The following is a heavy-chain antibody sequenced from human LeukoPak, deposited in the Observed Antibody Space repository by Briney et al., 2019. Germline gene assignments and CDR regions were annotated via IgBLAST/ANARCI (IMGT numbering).Heavy chain of an antibody. J-gene: IGHJ4*02. CDR1: GSTFSSSW. CDR3: ARGGRGLDY. V-gene: IGHV3-74*01. D-gene: IGHD3-16*01. Sequence: PGGSLRLSCAASGSTFSSSWMHWVRQVPGKGLVWVSRMNSDGSSTSYADSVKGRFTISRDNAKNTLYLQMSSLRVEDTAVYYCARGGRGLDYWGQGTLVTVSS. CDR2: MNSDGSST.